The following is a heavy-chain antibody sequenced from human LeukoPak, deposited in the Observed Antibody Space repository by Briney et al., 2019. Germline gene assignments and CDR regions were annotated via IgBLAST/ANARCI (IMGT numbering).Heavy chain of an antibody. CDR3: ARAPNCSGGSCPIDAFDI. CDR1: GYTFTSYY. J-gene: IGHJ3*02. V-gene: IGHV1-46*01. Sequence: ASVKVSCKASGYTFTSYYMHWVRQAPGQGLEWMGIINPSGGSTSYAQKFQGRVTMTRDMSTSTVYMELGSLRSEDTAVYYCARAPNCSGGSCPIDAFDIWGQGTMVTVSS. D-gene: IGHD2-15*01. CDR2: INPSGGST.